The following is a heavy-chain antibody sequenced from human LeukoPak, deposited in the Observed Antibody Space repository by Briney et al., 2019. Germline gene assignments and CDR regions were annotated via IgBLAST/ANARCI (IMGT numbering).Heavy chain of an antibody. V-gene: IGHV4-34*01. CDR2: VNHGGST. CDR3: ARDYVGVAGTFDY. CDR1: GGSFSGYY. D-gene: IGHD6-19*01. J-gene: IGHJ4*02. Sequence: SETLSLTCAVYGGSFSGYYWSWIRQPPGKGLEWIGEVNHGGSTNYNPSLKSRVTISIDTSKNQFSLKLSSVTAADTAVYYCARDYVGVAGTFDYWGQRTLVTVSS.